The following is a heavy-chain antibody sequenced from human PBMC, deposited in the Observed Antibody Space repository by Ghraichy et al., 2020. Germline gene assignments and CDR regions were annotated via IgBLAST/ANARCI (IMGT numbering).Heavy chain of an antibody. CDR2: ISGDGTTT. D-gene: IGHD6-13*01. J-gene: IGHJ4*02. CDR1: GFTFSNFW. V-gene: IGHV3-74*01. CDR3: ARLAATFGQPPVDY. Sequence: GGSLRLSCAASGFTFSNFWMHWVRHAPGTGLVWVSRISGDGTTTTYADSVKGRFTVSRDNAKNTLYLQLNSLRAEDSGVYYCARLAATFGQPPVDYWGQGALVTVSS.